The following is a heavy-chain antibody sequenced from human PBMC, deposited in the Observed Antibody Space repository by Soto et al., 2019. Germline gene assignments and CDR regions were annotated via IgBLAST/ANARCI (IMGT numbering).Heavy chain of an antibody. CDR3: ARDGRGYSGYDYARY. J-gene: IGHJ4*02. CDR1: GFTFSSYG. V-gene: IGHV3-33*01. Sequence: QVQLVESGGGVVQPGRSLRLSCAASGFTFSSYGMHWVRQAPGKGLEWVAVIWYDGSNKYYADSVKGRFTISRDNSKNTLYLQMNSLRAEDTAVYYCARDGRGYSGYDYARYWGKGTLVTVSS. D-gene: IGHD5-12*01. CDR2: IWYDGSNK.